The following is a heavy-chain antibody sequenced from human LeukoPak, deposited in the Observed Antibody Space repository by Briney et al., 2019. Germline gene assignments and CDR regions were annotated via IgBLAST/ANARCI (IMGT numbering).Heavy chain of an antibody. CDR3: TRARGAGPGAHFDY. CDR2: ISGSGSSI. V-gene: IGHV3-23*01. D-gene: IGHD3-10*01. Sequence: GGSLRLSCAASGFTFSSYAMSWVRQAPGKGLEWVSAISGSGSSIFYADSVKGRFTISRDNAKNSLFLQMNSLRAEDTAVYYCTRARGAGPGAHFDYWGQGTLVTVSS. J-gene: IGHJ4*02. CDR1: GFTFSSYA.